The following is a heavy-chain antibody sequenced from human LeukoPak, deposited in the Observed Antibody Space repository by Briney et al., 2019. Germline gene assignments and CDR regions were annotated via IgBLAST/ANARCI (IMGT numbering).Heavy chain of an antibody. D-gene: IGHD2-2*01. J-gene: IGHJ4*02. Sequence: PSQTLSLTCTVSGGSISSGDYYWSWIRQPPGKGLEWIGYIYYSGSTYYNPSLKSRVTISVDTSKNQFSLKLSSVTAADTAVYYCARAVCSNVGSTSCCFDYWGQGTLVTVSS. CDR2: IYYSGST. CDR3: ARAVCSNVGSTSCCFDY. CDR1: GGSISSGDYY. V-gene: IGHV4-30-4*08.